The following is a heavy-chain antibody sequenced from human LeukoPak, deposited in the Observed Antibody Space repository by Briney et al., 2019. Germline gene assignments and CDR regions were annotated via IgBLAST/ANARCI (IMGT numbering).Heavy chain of an antibody. J-gene: IGHJ6*03. CDR2: INPNSGGT. D-gene: IGHD4-17*01. CDR3: ARERALTTVTTPRYYYYYMDV. Sequence: ASVKVSCKASGYTFTSYDINWVRQATGQGLEWMGWINPNSGGTNYAQKFQGRVTMTRDTSISTAYMELSRLRSDDTAVYYCARERALTTVTTPRYYYYYMDVWGKGTTATISS. V-gene: IGHV1-2*02. CDR1: GYTFTSYD.